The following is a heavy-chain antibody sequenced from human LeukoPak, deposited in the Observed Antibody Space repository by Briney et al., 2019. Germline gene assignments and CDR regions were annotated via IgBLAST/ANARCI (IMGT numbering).Heavy chain of an antibody. D-gene: IGHD3-22*01. Sequence: GESLKISCRGSAYSFHNYWIGWVRQMPGKGLEWMGIIYPDDSDTKYSPSFQGQVTISVDKSISTAYLQWSSLKASDTAMYYCARHGGHYYDSSGYGDYWGQGTLVTVSS. CDR2: IYPDDSDT. CDR1: AYSFHNYW. V-gene: IGHV5-51*01. J-gene: IGHJ4*02. CDR3: ARHGGHYYDSSGYGDY.